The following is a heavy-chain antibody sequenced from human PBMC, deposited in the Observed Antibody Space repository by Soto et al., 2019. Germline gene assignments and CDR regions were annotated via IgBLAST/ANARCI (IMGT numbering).Heavy chain of an antibody. D-gene: IGHD3-22*01. J-gene: IGHJ4*02. CDR3: ARGRTYYYDSSGYYYKGSCHYFDY. V-gene: IGHV4-38-2*01. CDR1: GYSISSGYY. Sequence: QVQLQESGPGLVKPSETLSLTCAVSGYSISSGYYWGWIRQPPGKGLEWIGSIYHSGSTYYNPSLKSRVTISVDTSKNQFSLKLSSVTAADTAVYYCARGRTYYYDSSGYYYKGSCHYFDYWGQGTLVTVSS. CDR2: IYHSGST.